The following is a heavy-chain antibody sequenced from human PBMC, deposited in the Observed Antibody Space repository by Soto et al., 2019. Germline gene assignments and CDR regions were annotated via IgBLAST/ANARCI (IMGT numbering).Heavy chain of an antibody. Sequence: QVQLVESGGGVVQPGGSLRLSCAASGFPFSLYGMQWVRQAPGQGLEWVAVIWYDGSSQFYVDSVKGRFTVSGDNPKNTFYLDMNSLRGDDTAVYYCASDVAVRRLDHWGQGTLVTVSS. CDR1: GFPFSLYG. J-gene: IGHJ4*02. D-gene: IGHD6-6*01. CDR2: IWYDGSSQ. V-gene: IGHV3-33*01. CDR3: ASDVAVRRLDH.